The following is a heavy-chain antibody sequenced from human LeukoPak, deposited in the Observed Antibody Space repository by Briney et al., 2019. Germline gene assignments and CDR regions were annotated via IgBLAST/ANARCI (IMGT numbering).Heavy chain of an antibody. V-gene: IGHV3-21*01. D-gene: IGHD4-17*01. CDR2: ISSSSSYI. J-gene: IGHJ4*02. CDR1: GFTFSIYS. Sequence: GGSLRLSCAASGFTFSIYSMNWVRQASGKGLEWVSSISSSSSYIYYADSVKGRFTISRDNAKNSLYLQMNSLRAEDTAVYYCARDYGDGFDYWGQGTLVTVSS. CDR3: ARDYGDGFDY.